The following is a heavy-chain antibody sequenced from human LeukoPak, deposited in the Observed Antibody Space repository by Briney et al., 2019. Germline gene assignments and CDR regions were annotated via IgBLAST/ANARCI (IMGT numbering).Heavy chain of an antibody. D-gene: IGHD3-10*01. Sequence: GGSLRLSCAASGFTFSTYAMSWVRQDPGKRLEWISAISGSGGSTYYADSVRGRFTISRDNSKNTLFLQMNSLRAEDTAIYYCAKGSAAVRPYYFDYWGRGTLVTVSS. J-gene: IGHJ4*02. V-gene: IGHV3-23*01. CDR2: ISGSGGST. CDR1: GFTFSTYA. CDR3: AKGSAAVRPYYFDY.